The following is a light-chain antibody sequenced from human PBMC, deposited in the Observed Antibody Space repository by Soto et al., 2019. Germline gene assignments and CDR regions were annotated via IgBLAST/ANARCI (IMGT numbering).Light chain of an antibody. CDR2: DVT. CDR1: SSDVGGYNY. Sequence: QSALTQPASVSGSPGQSITISCTGTSSDVGGYNYVSWYQQHPGKAPKLLICDVTNRPSGVSNRFSGSKSVNTASLTISGLQTEDEADYYCSSFASSIPLVFGGGTKLTVL. V-gene: IGLV2-14*03. J-gene: IGLJ2*01. CDR3: SSFASSIPLV.